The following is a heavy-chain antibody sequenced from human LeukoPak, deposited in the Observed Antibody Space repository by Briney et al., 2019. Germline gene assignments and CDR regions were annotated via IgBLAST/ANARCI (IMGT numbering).Heavy chain of an antibody. CDR1: GFTFSSYE. Sequence: GGSLRLSCAASGFTFSSYEMNWVRQAPGKGLEWVSYISSSGSTIYYADSVKGRFTISRDNAKNSLYLQMNSLRAEDTALCYCAKAAMIVVASWFDPWGQGTLVTVSS. CDR2: ISSSGSTI. J-gene: IGHJ5*02. V-gene: IGHV3-48*03. CDR3: AKAAMIVVASWFDP. D-gene: IGHD3-22*01.